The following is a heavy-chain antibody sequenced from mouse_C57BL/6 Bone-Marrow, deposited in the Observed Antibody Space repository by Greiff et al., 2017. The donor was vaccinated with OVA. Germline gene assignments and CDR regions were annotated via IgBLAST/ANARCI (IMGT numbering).Heavy chain of an antibody. D-gene: IGHD2-4*01. CDR3: ARGGYYDYDGGAWFAY. CDR1: GYAFSSSW. CDR2: INSNNGGT. V-gene: IGHV1-18*01. J-gene: IGHJ3*01. Sequence: VQLQQSGPELVKPGASVKISCKASGYAFSSSWMNWVKQRPGKGLEWIGDINSNNGGTIYNQKFKGKATLTVDKSSSTAYMELRSLTSEDTAVYYCARGGYYDYDGGAWFAYWGQGTLVTVSA.